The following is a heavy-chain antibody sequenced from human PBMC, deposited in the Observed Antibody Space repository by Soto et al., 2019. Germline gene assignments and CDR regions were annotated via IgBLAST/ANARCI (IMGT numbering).Heavy chain of an antibody. CDR1: GFIFSGYA. CDR2: ISYDGNTQ. CDR3: AKETNAYEINF. Sequence: QVQLVESGGGVVQPGGSLRLSCAASGFIFSGYAMHWVRQAPGKGLEWVAVISYDGNTQYYADSVKGRFTVSRDNSNNILYVEMNNLRDDDTAMYYCAKETNAYEINFWGQGTLVTVSP. D-gene: IGHD3-9*01. V-gene: IGHV3-30-3*01. J-gene: IGHJ4*02.